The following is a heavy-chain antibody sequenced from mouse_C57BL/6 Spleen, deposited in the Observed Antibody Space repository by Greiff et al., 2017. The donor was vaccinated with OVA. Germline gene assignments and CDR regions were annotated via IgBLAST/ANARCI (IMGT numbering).Heavy chain of an antibody. CDR2: INPNNGGT. CDR3: ASPWGGYYFDY. Sequence: EVKLQESGPELVKPGASVKMSCKASGYTFTDYNMHWVKQSHGKSLEWIGYINPNNGGTSYNQKFKGKATLTVNKSSSTAYMELRSLTSEDSAVYYCASPWGGYYFDYWGQGTTLTVSS. D-gene: IGHD4-1*01. J-gene: IGHJ2*01. CDR1: GYTFTDYN. V-gene: IGHV1-22*01.